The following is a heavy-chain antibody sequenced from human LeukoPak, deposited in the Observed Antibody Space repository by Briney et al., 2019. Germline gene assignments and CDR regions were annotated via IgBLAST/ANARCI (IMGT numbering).Heavy chain of an antibody. J-gene: IGHJ6*02. V-gene: IGHV3-66*01. CDR2: IYSGGST. Sequence: GGSLRLSCAAPGFTVSSNYMSWVRQAPGKGLEWVSVIYSGGSTYYADSVKGRFTISRDNSKNTLYLQMNSLRAEDTAVYYCARERYYYGMDVWGQGTTVTVSS. CDR3: ARERYYYGMDV. CDR1: GFTVSSNY.